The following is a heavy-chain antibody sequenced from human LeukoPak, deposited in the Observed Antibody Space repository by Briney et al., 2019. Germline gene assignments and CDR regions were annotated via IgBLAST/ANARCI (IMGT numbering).Heavy chain of an antibody. CDR2: IRPDGSES. CDR3: ATIRRVLLWFGEVNGFYDY. Sequence: GGSLRLSCAASGFTFGTYWMSWVRQAPGKGLEWVANIRPDGSESNYVDSVRGRFTISRDNAKNSVFLQMNSLSAEDTAVYYCATIRRVLLWFGEVNGFYDYWGQGTLVTVSS. D-gene: IGHD3-10*01. CDR1: GFTFGTYW. J-gene: IGHJ4*02. V-gene: IGHV3-7*01.